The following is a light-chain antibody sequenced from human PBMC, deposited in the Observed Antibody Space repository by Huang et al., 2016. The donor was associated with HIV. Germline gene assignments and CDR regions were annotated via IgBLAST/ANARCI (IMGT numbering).Light chain of an antibody. V-gene: IGKV3-15*01. CDR3: QQYDIWPRA. CDR2: DAS. J-gene: IGKJ1*01. CDR1: QSVSSS. Sequence: EIVMTQSPATLSVSPGERATIACRASQSVSSSLAWYQQKPGQAPRVLIYDASTRATGIPARFSGSGSGTEVTLTISRLQSEDFAVYYCQQYDIWPRAFGQGTKVEIK.